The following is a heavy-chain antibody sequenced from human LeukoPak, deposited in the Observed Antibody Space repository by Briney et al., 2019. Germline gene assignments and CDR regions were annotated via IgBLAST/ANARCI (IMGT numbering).Heavy chain of an antibody. Sequence: GGPLRLSCAASGFTFSSDWMSWVRQAPGEGVEWVANINQDGSEKYYVDSVKSRFTISRDNAKTSLYLQMNSLRAEDTAVYYCARGLAAYYFDYWGQGTLVTVSS. V-gene: IGHV3-7*01. J-gene: IGHJ4*02. CDR1: GFTFSSDW. D-gene: IGHD6-13*01. CDR2: INQDGSEK. CDR3: ARGLAAYYFDY.